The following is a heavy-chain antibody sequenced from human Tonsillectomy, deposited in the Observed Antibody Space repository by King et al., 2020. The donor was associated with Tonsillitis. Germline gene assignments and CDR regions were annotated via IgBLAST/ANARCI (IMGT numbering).Heavy chain of an antibody. Sequence: VQLVQSGAEVKKPGASVKVSCKASGYTFTGYYIHCVRQAPGQGLEWMGWINPNSGGTNYAQKFQGRVTMTRDTSISTAYMELSRLRSDDTAVYYWARSQAVAGRGPYYYGMDVWGQGTTVTVPS. CDR3: ARSQAVAGRGPYYYGMDV. J-gene: IGHJ6*02. CDR2: INPNSGGT. CDR1: GYTFTGYY. D-gene: IGHD6-19*01. V-gene: IGHV1-2*02.